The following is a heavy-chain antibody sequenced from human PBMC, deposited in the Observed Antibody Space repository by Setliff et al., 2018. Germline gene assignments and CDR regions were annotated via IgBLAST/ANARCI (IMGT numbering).Heavy chain of an antibody. D-gene: IGHD3-3*01. CDR1: GFSLSTSGVG. V-gene: IGHV2-5*02. CDR2: IYWDDDK. J-gene: IGHJ4*02. CDR3: ARCITIFGVVIPNAFDY. Sequence: SGPTLVHPTQTLTLTCTFSGFSLSTSGVGVGWIRQPPGKALEWLALIYWDDDKRYSPSLKSRLTITKDTSKNQVVLTMTNMDPVDTATYYCARCITIFGVVIPNAFDYWGQGTLVTVSS.